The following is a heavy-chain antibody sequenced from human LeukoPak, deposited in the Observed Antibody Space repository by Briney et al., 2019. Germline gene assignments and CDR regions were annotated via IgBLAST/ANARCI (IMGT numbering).Heavy chain of an antibody. J-gene: IGHJ4*02. CDR2: IYSSGST. V-gene: IGHV4-39*01. Sequence: SETLSLTCAVSGASISGSGYYWGWIRQPPGKGLEWIGNIYSSGSTYYNASLQSRVTISIDTSKNQFSLRLSSVTAADTAMYYCVKSGGYGPIDYWGQGTRVTVSS. CDR3: VKSGGYGPIDY. CDR1: GASISGSGYY. D-gene: IGHD1-26*01.